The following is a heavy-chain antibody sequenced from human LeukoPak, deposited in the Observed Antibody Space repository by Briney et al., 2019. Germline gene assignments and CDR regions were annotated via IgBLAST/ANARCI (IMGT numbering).Heavy chain of an antibody. V-gene: IGHV1-18*01. CDR3: ARGDGGKVDRYFDL. Sequence: ASVKVSCKSSGYPFAIYGISWVRQAPGQGLEWMGWISAYKVNTNYAQKFQGRVTMTTDTSTSTEYMELGSLRSDDTGVYYCARGDGGKVDRYFDLWGRGTLVTVSS. J-gene: IGHJ2*01. CDR1: GYPFAIYG. D-gene: IGHD4-23*01. CDR2: ISAYKVNT.